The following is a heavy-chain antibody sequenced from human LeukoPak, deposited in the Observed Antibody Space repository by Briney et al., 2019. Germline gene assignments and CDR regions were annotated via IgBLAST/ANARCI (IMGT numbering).Heavy chain of an antibody. V-gene: IGHV1-2*02. Sequence: ASVKVSCKASGYTFTGYYMHWVRQAPGQGLEWMGWINPNSGGTNYAQKFQGRVTMTRDTSISTAYMELSRLRSDDTAVYYCARPHYYDSGTFDYWGQGTLVTVSS. CDR2: INPNSGGT. CDR3: ARPHYYDSGTFDY. J-gene: IGHJ4*02. D-gene: IGHD3-22*01. CDR1: GYTFTGYY.